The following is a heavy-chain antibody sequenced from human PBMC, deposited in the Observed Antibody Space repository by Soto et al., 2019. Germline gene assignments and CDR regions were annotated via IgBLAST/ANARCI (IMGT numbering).Heavy chain of an antibody. Sequence: QLQLQESGPGLVKTSETVSLTCTVSGASISSGTFYWGWVRQPPGKGLEWIGSISHRRTTWYTPSLRSRVTISVDTSKNQFSLRLSSVTAADTAIYYCARRVYDDGWGTNFDYWGRGTLVTVSP. V-gene: IGHV4-39*01. CDR2: ISHRRTT. D-gene: IGHD3-16*01. J-gene: IGHJ4*02. CDR1: GASISSGTFY. CDR3: ARRVYDDGWGTNFDY.